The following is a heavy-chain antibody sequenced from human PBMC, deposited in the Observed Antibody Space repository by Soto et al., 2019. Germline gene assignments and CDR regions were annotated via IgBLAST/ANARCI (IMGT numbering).Heavy chain of an antibody. CDR3: ARVQTIFGVVNNWFDP. CDR1: GGSISSYY. CDR2: IYYSGST. Sequence: SETLSLTCTVSGGSISSYYWSWIRQPPGKGLEWIGYIYYSGSTNYNPSLKSRVTISVDTSKNQFSLKLSSVTAADTAVYYCARVQTIFGVVNNWFDPWGQGTLVTVSS. J-gene: IGHJ5*02. D-gene: IGHD3-3*01. V-gene: IGHV4-59*01.